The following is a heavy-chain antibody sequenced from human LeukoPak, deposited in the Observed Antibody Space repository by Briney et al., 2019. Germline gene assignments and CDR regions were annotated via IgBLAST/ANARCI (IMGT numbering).Heavy chain of an antibody. CDR2: ISRNGGRT. CDR3: ARGGTLITMVRGKALDY. V-gene: IGHV3-64D*06. Sequence: GGSLRLSCSASGFTFSTYAMHWVLQAPGKGLGYVSAISRNGGRTYYADSVKGRFTISRDNSKNTLYLQMSSLRAEDTAVYYCARGGTLITMVRGKALDYWGQGTLVTVSS. D-gene: IGHD3-10*01. J-gene: IGHJ4*02. CDR1: GFTFSTYA.